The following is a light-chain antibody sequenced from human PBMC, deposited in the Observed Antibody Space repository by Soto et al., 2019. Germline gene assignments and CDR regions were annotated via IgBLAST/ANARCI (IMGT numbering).Light chain of an antibody. CDR3: SSYAGSNTYV. V-gene: IGLV2-8*01. CDR2: DVS. J-gene: IGLJ1*01. Sequence: QSALTQPPSASGSPGQSVTISCTGTSGDVGGYNYVSWYQQHPGKAPKLMIYDVSKRPSGVPDRFSGSKSGNTASLTVSGLQAEDEADYYCSSYAGSNTYVFGSGTKVTV. CDR1: SGDVGGYNY.